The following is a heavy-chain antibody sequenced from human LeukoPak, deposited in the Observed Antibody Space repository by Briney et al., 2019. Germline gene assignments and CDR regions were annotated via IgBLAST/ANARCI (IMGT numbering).Heavy chain of an antibody. J-gene: IGHJ4*02. CDR2: ISGSGGST. Sequence: GGSLRLSCAASGFTFSSYAMSWVRQAPGKGLEWVSAISGSGGSTYYADSVKGRFTISRDNSKNTLYLQVNSLRAEDTAVYYCAKGGKWGVTPFDYWGQGTPVTVSS. CDR3: AKGGKWGVTPFDY. CDR1: GFTFSSYA. D-gene: IGHD1-26*01. V-gene: IGHV3-23*01.